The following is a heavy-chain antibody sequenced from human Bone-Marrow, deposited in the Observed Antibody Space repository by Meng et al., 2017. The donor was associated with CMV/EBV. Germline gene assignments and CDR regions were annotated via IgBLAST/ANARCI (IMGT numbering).Heavy chain of an antibody. CDR3: ARAEIRDTYYDFWSGYPPDY. Sequence: GESLKISCAASGFTFSSYWMSWVRQAPGKGLEWVAVIWYDGSNKYYADSVKGRFTISRDNSKNTLYLQMNSLRAEDTAVYYCARAEIRDTYYDFWSGYPPDYWGQGTLVTVSS. D-gene: IGHD3-3*01. V-gene: IGHV3-33*08. CDR2: IWYDGSNK. CDR1: GFTFSSYW. J-gene: IGHJ4*02.